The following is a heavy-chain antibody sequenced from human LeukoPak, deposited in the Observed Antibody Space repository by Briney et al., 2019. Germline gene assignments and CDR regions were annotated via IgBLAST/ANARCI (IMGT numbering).Heavy chain of an antibody. CDR3: ASEGRYWFDP. CDR1: GGSIGSSSYY. J-gene: IGHJ5*02. Sequence: PSETLSLTCTVSGGSIGSSSYYWGWIRQPPGKGLEWIGSIYYSGSTYYNPSLKSRVTISVDTSKNQFSLKLSSVTAADTAVYYCASEGRYWFDPWGQGTLVTVSS. V-gene: IGHV4-39*01. D-gene: IGHD1-14*01. CDR2: IYYSGST.